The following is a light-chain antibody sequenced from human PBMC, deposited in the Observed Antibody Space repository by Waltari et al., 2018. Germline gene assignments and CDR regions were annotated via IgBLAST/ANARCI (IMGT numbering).Light chain of an antibody. V-gene: IGLV1-40*01. CDR2: GNS. J-gene: IGLJ2*01. CDR1: SANIGAGYD. Sequence: QSVLTQPPSVSGGPGQRVTIPCTGSSANIGAGYDAHWYQQLPGTAPKLLIYGNSNRPSGVPDRFSGSKSGTSASLAITGLQAEDEADYYCQSYDSSLSGVVFGGGTKLTVL. CDR3: QSYDSSLSGVV.